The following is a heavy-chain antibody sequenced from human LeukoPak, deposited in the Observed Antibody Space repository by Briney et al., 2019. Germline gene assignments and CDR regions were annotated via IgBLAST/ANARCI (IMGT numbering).Heavy chain of an antibody. CDR1: GFTFSSYA. CDR2: ISGSGSGT. Sequence: GGSLRLSCAASGFTFSSYAMSWVRQAPGKGLEWVTGISGSGSGTYYADSVQGRFTISRDNSKNTLYLQMNSLRVEDTAVYYCARDLHYYGSGPWGQGTLVTVSS. D-gene: IGHD3-10*01. V-gene: IGHV3-23*01. CDR3: ARDLHYYGSGP. J-gene: IGHJ5*02.